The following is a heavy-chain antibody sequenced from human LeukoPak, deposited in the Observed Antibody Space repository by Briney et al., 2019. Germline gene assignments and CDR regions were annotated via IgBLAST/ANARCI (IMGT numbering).Heavy chain of an antibody. CDR1: GFTFSSNW. V-gene: IGHV3-13*01. CDR3: ARGVGGLRLGELSYIFDY. J-gene: IGHJ4*02. CDR2: IGTAGDT. D-gene: IGHD3-16*02. Sequence: PGGSLRLSCAASGFTFSSNWMHWVRQATGKGLEWVSAIGTAGDTYYPGSVKGRFTISRENAKNSLYLQMNSLRAGDTAVYYCARGVGGLRLGELSYIFDYWGQGTLVTVSS.